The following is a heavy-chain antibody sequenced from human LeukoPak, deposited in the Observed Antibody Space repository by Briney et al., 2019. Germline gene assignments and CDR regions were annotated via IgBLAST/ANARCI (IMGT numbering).Heavy chain of an antibody. J-gene: IGHJ4*02. CDR2: ILTFNGQT. CDR1: GYRFDTYG. CDR3: ARGNGLATTRRGAAFDY. D-gene: IGHD1-1*01. Sequence: GASVKVSCKASGYRFDTYGLGWVRQAPGQGLEWMGWILTFNGQTDHAQNFQGRVTLTMDTSTATAFMELRSLTSDDTAVYYCARGNGLATTRRGAAFDYWGQGTLVSVSS. V-gene: IGHV1-18*01.